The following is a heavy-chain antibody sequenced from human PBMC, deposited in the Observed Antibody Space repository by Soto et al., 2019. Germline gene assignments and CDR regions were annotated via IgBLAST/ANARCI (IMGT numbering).Heavy chain of an antibody. D-gene: IGHD5-18*01. V-gene: IGHV1-3*01. J-gene: IGHJ3*02. CDR1: GYTFTSYA. Sequence: GASVKVSCKASGYTFTSYAMHWVRRAPGERLEWMGWINAGNGNTKYSQKFQGRVTITRDTSASTAYMELSSLRSEDTAVYYCARVRADTAMVTTFDIWGQGTMVTVSS. CDR3: ARVRADTAMVTTFDI. CDR2: INAGNGNT.